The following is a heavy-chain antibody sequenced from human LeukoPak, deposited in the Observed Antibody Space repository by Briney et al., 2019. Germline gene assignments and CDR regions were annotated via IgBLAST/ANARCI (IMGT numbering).Heavy chain of an antibody. D-gene: IGHD3-22*01. Sequence: GGSLRLSCAASGFTFSSYAMSWVRQAPGKGLEWVSAISDSGGSTYYADSVKGRFTISRDNSKNTLYLQMNSLRAEDTAVYYCAKGSHAYYYDRSPSNIWGQGTMVTVSS. CDR1: GFTFSSYA. J-gene: IGHJ3*02. CDR2: ISDSGGST. V-gene: IGHV3-23*01. CDR3: AKGSHAYYYDRSPSNI.